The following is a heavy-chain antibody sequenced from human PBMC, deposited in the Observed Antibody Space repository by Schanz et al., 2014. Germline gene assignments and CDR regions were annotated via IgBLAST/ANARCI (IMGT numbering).Heavy chain of an antibody. CDR3: RLWFGELYYGMDV. D-gene: IGHD3-10*01. J-gene: IGHJ6*02. Sequence: EVQLVESGGGLVQPGGSLRFSCAASGFTFSSYAMSWVRQAPGKGLEWVSAISGSGGSTYYADSVKGRFTISRDNSKNTLYLQMNSLRAEDTPVYYCRLWFGELYYGMDVWGQGTTVTVSS. V-gene: IGHV3-23*04. CDR1: GFTFSSYA. CDR2: ISGSGGST.